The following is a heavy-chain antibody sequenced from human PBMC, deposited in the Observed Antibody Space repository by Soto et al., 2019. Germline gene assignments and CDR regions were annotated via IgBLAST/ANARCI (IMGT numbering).Heavy chain of an antibody. V-gene: IGHV3-23*01. CDR1: GFTFSTYV. Sequence: GGSLRLSCAASGFTFSTYVMSWVRQAPGKGLEWVSDISGSGGSTYYAESVKGRFTISRDNSRNTLYLQMSSLRAEDTAVYYCAPTFYYVNSGNQGPFDNWGQGTLVTVSS. CDR3: APTFYYVNSGNQGPFDN. J-gene: IGHJ4*02. CDR2: ISGSGGST. D-gene: IGHD3-22*01.